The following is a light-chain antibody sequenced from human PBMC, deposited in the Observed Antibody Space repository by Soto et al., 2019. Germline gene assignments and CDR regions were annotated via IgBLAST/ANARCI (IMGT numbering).Light chain of an antibody. Sequence: EMVMTQSPATLSVSPGERVTLSCRASQSVSSYLAWYQQKPGQHPRLLIYVASTRAAGIPARFSGSGSGTEFTLTISSLQSEDFAVYYCQQYKDWPPSFGQGNKVEIK. CDR1: QSVSSY. CDR3: QQYKDWPPS. V-gene: IGKV3-15*01. CDR2: VAS. J-gene: IGKJ1*01.